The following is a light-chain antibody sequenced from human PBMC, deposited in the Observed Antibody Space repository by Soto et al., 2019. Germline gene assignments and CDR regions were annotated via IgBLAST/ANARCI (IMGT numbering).Light chain of an antibody. Sequence: EFGLTQSPGTLSLSAGERATLSCRASQSVSSSYLAWYQQKPGQAPRLLIYGASRRATGIPDRFSGSGSGTDFPLAISSLEPEDFAVYYCQQYGRSPRTFGQGTKLEIK. CDR2: GAS. V-gene: IGKV3-20*01. CDR1: QSVSSSY. J-gene: IGKJ2*01. CDR3: QQYGRSPRT.